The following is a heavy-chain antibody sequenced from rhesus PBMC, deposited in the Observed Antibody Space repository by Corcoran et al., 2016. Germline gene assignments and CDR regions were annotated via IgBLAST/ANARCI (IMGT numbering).Heavy chain of an antibody. J-gene: IGHJ4*01. CDR3: ARGSTRNYFNY. V-gene: IGHV3-16*01. CDR1: GFTFSNYC. Sequence: EVQLVESGGGLVQPGGSLRLSCAASGFTFSNYCMSWVRQAPGKGLEWVGRIKNKADGGAAADAESVEGRFTIARDDSKNTLDLQMDSLKTEDTAVYYGARGSTRNYFNYWGRGVLVTVSS. CDR2: IKNKADGGAA. D-gene: IGHD2-15*01.